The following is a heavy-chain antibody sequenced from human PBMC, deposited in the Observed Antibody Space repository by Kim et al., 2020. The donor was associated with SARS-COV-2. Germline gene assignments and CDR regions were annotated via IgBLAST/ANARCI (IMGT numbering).Heavy chain of an antibody. J-gene: IGHJ4*02. D-gene: IGHD3-22*01. CDR1: GGTFSSYA. CDR2: IIPIFGTA. Sequence: SVKVSCKASGGTFSSYAISWVLQAPGQGLEWMGGIIPIFGTANYAQKFQGRVTITADESTSTAYMELSSLRSEDTAVYYCARARYYYDSSGYYYELDYWGQGTLVTVSS. CDR3: ARARYYYDSSGYYYELDY. V-gene: IGHV1-69*13.